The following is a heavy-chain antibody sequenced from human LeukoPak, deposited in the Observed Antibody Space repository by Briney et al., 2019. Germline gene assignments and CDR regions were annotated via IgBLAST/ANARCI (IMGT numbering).Heavy chain of an antibody. CDR3: ARVGGELDYGDYPQGFDY. Sequence: SETLSLTCTVSGGSISSGSYYWSWIRQPAGKGLEWIGRIYTSGSTNYNPSLKSRVTISVDTSKNQFSLKLSSVTAADTAVYYCARVGGELDYGDYPQGFDYWGQGTLVTVSS. D-gene: IGHD4-17*01. J-gene: IGHJ4*02. CDR1: GGSISSGSYY. CDR2: IYTSGST. V-gene: IGHV4-61*02.